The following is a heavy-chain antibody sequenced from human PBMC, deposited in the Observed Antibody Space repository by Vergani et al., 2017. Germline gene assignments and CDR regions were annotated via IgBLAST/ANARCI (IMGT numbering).Heavy chain of an antibody. D-gene: IGHD3-10*01. V-gene: IGHV3-23*01. CDR2: ISGSGGST. CDR1: GFTFSSYA. CDR3: AKTVVRYYYYYGMDV. J-gene: IGHJ6*02. Sequence: EVQLLESGGGLVQPGGSLRLSCAASGFTFSSYAMSWVRQAPGKGLEWVSAISGSGGSTYYADSVKGRFTISRDNSKNTLYLQMNSLRAEDTAVCYCAKTVVRYYYYYGMDVWGQGTTVTVSS.